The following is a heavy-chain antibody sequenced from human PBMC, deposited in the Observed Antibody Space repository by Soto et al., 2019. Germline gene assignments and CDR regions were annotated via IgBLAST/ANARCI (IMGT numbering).Heavy chain of an antibody. Sequence: QVQLVESGGGLVKPGGSLRLSCAASGFTFSDYYMSWIRQAPGKGLEWVSYINSSSSYTNYADSVKGRFTISRDNAKNPLFPQMNSLGAEDTGVYYCGGTIVAAGGRRYFDLWGRGTLVTVSS. CDR2: INSSSSYT. CDR1: GFTFSDYY. J-gene: IGHJ2*01. D-gene: IGHD6-13*01. CDR3: GGTIVAAGGRRYFDL. V-gene: IGHV3-11*05.